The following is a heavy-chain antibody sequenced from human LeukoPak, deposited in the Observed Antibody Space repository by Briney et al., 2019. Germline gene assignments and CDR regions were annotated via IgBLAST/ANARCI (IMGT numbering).Heavy chain of an antibody. Sequence: SETLSLTCTVSGGSISSSSCSWGWIRQPPGRGLEWIGSIYYSGTTYYNPSLKSRVTISVDTSKIQFSLKLSSVAATDTAVYFCARLRFDFWSGYTHPYFDYWGQGTLVTVSS. CDR1: GGSISSSSCS. V-gene: IGHV4-39*01. D-gene: IGHD3-3*01. CDR3: ARLRFDFWSGYTHPYFDY. CDR2: IYYSGTT. J-gene: IGHJ4*02.